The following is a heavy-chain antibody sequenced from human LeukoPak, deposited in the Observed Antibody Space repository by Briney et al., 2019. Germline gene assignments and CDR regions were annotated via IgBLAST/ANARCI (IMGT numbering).Heavy chain of an antibody. CDR1: GFIFSSYE. CDR2: ISGSGGST. D-gene: IGHD6-6*01. J-gene: IGHJ4*02. Sequence: GGSLRLSCACAASGFIFSSYEMNWVRQAPGKGLEWVSAISGSGGSTYYADSVKGRFTISRDNSKNTLYLQMNSLRAEDTAVYYCAKDLVAARLPSPYWGQGTLVTVSS. CDR3: AKDLVAARLPSPY. V-gene: IGHV3-23*01.